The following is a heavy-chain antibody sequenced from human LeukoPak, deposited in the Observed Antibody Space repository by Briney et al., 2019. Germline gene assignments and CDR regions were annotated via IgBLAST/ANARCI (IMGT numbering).Heavy chain of an antibody. D-gene: IGHD6-19*01. J-gene: IGHJ4*02. V-gene: IGHV3-7*01. CDR3: ARGGAGYYFDS. Sequence: GGSLRLSCAASGFNFRTKWMSWVRQPPGKGLEWVANLNEDGSEKYYVDSLKGRFTITRDNAENSLYLHMYSLRAEDTAVYYCARGGAGYYFDSWGQGTLLTVSS. CDR1: GFNFRTKW. CDR2: LNEDGSEK.